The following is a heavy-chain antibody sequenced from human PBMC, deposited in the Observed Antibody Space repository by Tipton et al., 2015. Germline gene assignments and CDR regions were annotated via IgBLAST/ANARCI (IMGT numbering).Heavy chain of an antibody. D-gene: IGHD1-26*01. Sequence: TLSLTCAVSGGSISSVNWWTWVRQSPGKGLEWIGEIYHSANTNYNPSLQSRISMSVDTSKAHFSLSLSSVTAADTAIYYCARNSMVGDEGLDSWGQGVLVTVSS. CDR3: ARNSMVGDEGLDS. J-gene: IGHJ4*02. CDR1: GGSISSVNW. V-gene: IGHV4-4*02. CDR2: IYHSANT.